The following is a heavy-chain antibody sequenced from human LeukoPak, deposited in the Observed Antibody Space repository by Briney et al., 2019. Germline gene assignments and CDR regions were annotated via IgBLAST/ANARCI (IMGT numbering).Heavy chain of an antibody. D-gene: IGHD3-22*01. J-gene: IGHJ4*02. Sequence: GGSLRLSCAASGFTFSNAWMSWVRQAPGKGLEWVGRIKSKTDGWTTDYAAPVKGRFTISRDDSKNTLYLQMHSLKTEDTAVYYCTTGGYYCDSSGCFLWGQGTLVTVSS. CDR1: GFTFSNAW. V-gene: IGHV3-15*01. CDR3: TTGGYYCDSSGCFL. CDR2: IKSKTDGWTT.